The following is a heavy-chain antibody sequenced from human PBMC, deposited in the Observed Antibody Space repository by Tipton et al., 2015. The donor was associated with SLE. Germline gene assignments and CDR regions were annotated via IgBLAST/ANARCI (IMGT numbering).Heavy chain of an antibody. Sequence: SLRLSCAASGFTFSSYWMHWVRQAPGKGLVWVSRINSDGSSTSYADSVKGRFTISRDNAKNTLYLQMNSLRAEDTAVYFCARDPWDFWSGYGVDYWGQGTLVTVSS. CDR2: INSDGSST. CDR1: GFTFSSYW. D-gene: IGHD3-3*01. CDR3: ARDPWDFWSGYGVDY. V-gene: IGHV3-74*01. J-gene: IGHJ4*02.